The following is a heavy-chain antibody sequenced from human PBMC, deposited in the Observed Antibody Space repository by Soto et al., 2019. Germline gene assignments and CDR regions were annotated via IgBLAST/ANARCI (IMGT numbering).Heavy chain of an antibody. CDR2: ISFSGAT. J-gene: IGHJ4*02. D-gene: IGHD3-3*01. CDR3: AASISIFGVVPF. V-gene: IGHV4-59*01. CDR1: GVSITSYF. Sequence: KPSETLSLTCTVSGVSITSYFWSWIRQTPGKGLDWLGSISFSGATYSNPSLKGRAALSVDTSANHLSLKLRSVTAADTAVYYCAASISIFGVVPFWCQGTLVTVSS.